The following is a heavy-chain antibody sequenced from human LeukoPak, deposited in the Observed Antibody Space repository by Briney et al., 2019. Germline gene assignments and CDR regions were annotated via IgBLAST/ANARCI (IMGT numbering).Heavy chain of an antibody. CDR3: ARDSPLPNYYDSSGYYGD. V-gene: IGHV1-2*06. CDR2: INPNSGGT. Sequence: ASVKVSCKASGGTFSSYAISWVRQAPGQGLEWMGRINPNSGGTNYAQKFQGRVTMTRDTSISTAYMELSRLRSDDTAVYYCARDSPLPNYYDSSGYYGDWGQGTLVTVSS. D-gene: IGHD3-22*01. J-gene: IGHJ4*02. CDR1: GGTFSSYA.